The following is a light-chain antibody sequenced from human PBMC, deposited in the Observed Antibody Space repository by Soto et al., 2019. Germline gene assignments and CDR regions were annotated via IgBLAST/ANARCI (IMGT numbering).Light chain of an antibody. CDR3: QQYGRSPL. J-gene: IGKJ2*01. V-gene: IGKV3-20*01. Sequence: ENVLTQSPGTLTLSPGETASLSCRASRGVGTSYLAWYQQKPGQAPRLLLYGTSNMATGIPDSFSGSGSGTDSPLTISGLEPEDFAVYLCQQYGRSPLFGQGTKLEIK. CDR2: GTS. CDR1: RGVGTSY.